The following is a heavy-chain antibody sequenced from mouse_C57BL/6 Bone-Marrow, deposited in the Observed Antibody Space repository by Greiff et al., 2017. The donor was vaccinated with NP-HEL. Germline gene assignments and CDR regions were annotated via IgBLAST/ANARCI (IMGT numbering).Heavy chain of an antibody. V-gene: IGHV2-6*01. CDR2: IWGVGST. CDR1: GFSLTSYG. CDR3: ASDRGTVVPFAY. J-gene: IGHJ3*01. Sequence: VMLVESGPGLVAPSQSLSITCTVSGFSLTSYGVDWVRQSPGKGLEWLGVIWGVGSTNYNLALKSRLSISKDNSKSQVILKMNSLQTDDTAMYYCASDRGTVVPFAYWGQGTLVTVSA. D-gene: IGHD1-1*01.